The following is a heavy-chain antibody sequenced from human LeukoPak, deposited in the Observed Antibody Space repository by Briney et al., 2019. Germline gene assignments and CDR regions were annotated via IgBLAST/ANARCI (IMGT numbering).Heavy chain of an antibody. CDR1: GFTFNKYW. V-gene: IGHV3-7*01. D-gene: IGHD3-10*01. J-gene: IGHJ4*02. CDR3: ARGYYSGNYLSFFDY. CDR2: INQDDSQI. Sequence: PGGSLRLSCAASGFTFNKYWLTWVRQAPGKGLEWVANINQDDSQIYYLESVEGRFTITRDNARNSLHLQMNSLRAEDTAIYYGARGYYSGNYLSFFDYWGQGTLVTVSS.